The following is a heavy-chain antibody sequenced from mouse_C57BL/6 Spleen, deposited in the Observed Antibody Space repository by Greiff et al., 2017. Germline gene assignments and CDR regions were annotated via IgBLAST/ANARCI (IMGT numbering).Heavy chain of an antibody. CDR3: ARGGPRGSSGGFAY. D-gene: IGHD1-1*01. J-gene: IGHJ3*01. Sequence: EVHLVESGPELVKPGASVKIPCKASGYTFTDYNMDWVKQSHGKSLEWIGDINPNNGGTIYNQKFKGKATLTVDKSSSTAYMELRSLTSEDTAVYYCARGGPRGSSGGFAYWGQGTLVTVSA. V-gene: IGHV1-18*01. CDR2: INPNNGGT. CDR1: GYTFTDYN.